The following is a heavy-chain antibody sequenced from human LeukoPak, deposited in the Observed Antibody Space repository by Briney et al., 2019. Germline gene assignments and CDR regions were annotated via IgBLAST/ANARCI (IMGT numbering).Heavy chain of an antibody. Sequence: SETLSLTCAVYGGSFSGYYWSWLRQPPGKGLEWIGEINHSGSTNYNPSLKSRVTISVDTSKNQFSLKLSSVTAADTAVYYCARGPPYNWNYGVNYWGQGTLVTVSS. CDR1: GGSFSGYY. V-gene: IGHV4-34*01. D-gene: IGHD1-7*01. CDR2: INHSGST. J-gene: IGHJ4*02. CDR3: ARGPPYNWNYGVNY.